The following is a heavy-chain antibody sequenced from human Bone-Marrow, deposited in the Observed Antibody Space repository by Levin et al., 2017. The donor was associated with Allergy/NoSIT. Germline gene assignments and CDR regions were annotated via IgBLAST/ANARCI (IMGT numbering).Heavy chain of an antibody. CDR2: MNPNSGNT. D-gene: IGHD4-17*01. CDR1: GXXXXSCK. V-gene: IGHV1-8*01. Sequence: ASVKVSCKASGXXXXSCKKTRGAQDTGQGLEWMGWMNPNSGNTGYAQKFQGRVTMTRNTSISTAYMELSSLRSEDTAVYYCARGLGLGPQEDYGDYAWGQGTLVTVSS. CDR3: ARGLGLGPQEDYGDYA. J-gene: IGHJ4*02.